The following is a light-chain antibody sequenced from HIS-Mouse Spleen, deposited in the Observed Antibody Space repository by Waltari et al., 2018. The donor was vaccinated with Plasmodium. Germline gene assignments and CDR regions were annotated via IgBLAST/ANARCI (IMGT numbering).Light chain of an antibody. CDR2: DVS. V-gene: IGLV2-14*03. CDR3: SSYTSSSTLV. CDR1: SSDVGGYKY. Sequence: QSALTQPASVSGSPGQSIPISCTGTSSDVGGYKYVSWYQQHPGKATKLMIYDVSNRPSGVSNRFSGSKSGNTASLTISGLQAEDEADYYCSSYTSSSTLVFGGGTKLTVL. J-gene: IGLJ2*01.